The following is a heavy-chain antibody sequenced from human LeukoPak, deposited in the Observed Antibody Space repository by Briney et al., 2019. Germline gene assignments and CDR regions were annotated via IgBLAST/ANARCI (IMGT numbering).Heavy chain of an antibody. CDR2: ISWNSGSI. D-gene: IGHD1-14*01. CDR3: ARSLTRQGAHWFDP. V-gene: IGHV3-9*01. CDR1: GFTFDDYA. J-gene: IGHJ5*02. Sequence: PDRSLRLSCAASGFTFDDYAMHWVRQAPGKGLEWVSGISWNSGSIGYADSVKGRFTISRDNAKNSLYLQMNSLRAEDTAVYYCARSLTRQGAHWFDPWGQGTLVTVSS.